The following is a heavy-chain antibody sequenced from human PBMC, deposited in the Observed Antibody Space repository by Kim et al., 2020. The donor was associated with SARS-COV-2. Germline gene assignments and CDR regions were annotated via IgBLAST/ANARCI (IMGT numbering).Heavy chain of an antibody. Sequence: SETLSLTCTVSGGSISSGGYYWSWIRQHPGKGREWIGYIYYSGSTYSNPSLKSRVTISVDTSKNQFSLMLSSVTAADTAVYYCARARITMIVVVKYFDYWGQGTMVTVSS. V-gene: IGHV4-31*03. D-gene: IGHD3-22*01. J-gene: IGHJ4*02. CDR3: ARARITMIVVVKYFDY. CDR1: GGSISSGGYY. CDR2: IYYSGST.